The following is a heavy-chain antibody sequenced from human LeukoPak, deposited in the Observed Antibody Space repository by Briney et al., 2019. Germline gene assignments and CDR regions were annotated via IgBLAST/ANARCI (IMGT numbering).Heavy chain of an antibody. V-gene: IGHV1-2*02. J-gene: IGHJ4*02. CDR3: ARAPSSSYYSVDY. Sequence: ASVKVSCKASGYTFTGNHMHWVRQAPGQGLEWMGWINPNSGGTNYAQKFQGRVTMTRDTSITTAYMELNRLISDDTAVYYCARAPSSSYYSVDYWGQGTLVTVSS. D-gene: IGHD6-13*01. CDR2: INPNSGGT. CDR1: GYTFTGNH.